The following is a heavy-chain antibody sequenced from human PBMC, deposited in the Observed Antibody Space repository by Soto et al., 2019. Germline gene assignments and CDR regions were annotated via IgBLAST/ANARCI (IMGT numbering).Heavy chain of an antibody. J-gene: IGHJ6*03. Sequence: PSETLSLTCTVSGGSISSYYWSWIRQPPGKGLEWIGYIYYSGSTNYNPSLKSRVTISVDTSKNQFSLKLSSVTAADTAVYYCARQPVNNWNYGYYYYYYMDVWGKGTTVTVSS. CDR3: ARQPVNNWNYGYYYYYYMDV. CDR1: GGSISSYY. D-gene: IGHD1-7*01. CDR2: IYYSGST. V-gene: IGHV4-59*08.